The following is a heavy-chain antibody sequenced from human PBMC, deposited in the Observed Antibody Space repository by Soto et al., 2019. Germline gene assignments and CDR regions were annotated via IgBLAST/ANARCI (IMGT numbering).Heavy chain of an antibody. CDR1: GFTFSPYT. V-gene: IGHV3-23*01. CDR2: IIGGGTT. CDR3: AKDRQPDGRWTIDSWGQGAQVTVSSGKTTPGESLKISCKGSGYSFTTCYGYFDF. Sequence: HPGGSLRLSCAASGFTFSPYTMNWVRQGPGQGLEWVSAIIGGGTTYYADSVKGRFTISRDDSRNTLYLQMNSLRAEDTAIYYCAKDRQPDGRWTIDSWGQGAQVTVSSGKTTPGESLKISCKGSGYSFTTCYGYFDFWGPGTLDTVSS. J-gene: IGHJ4*02. D-gene: IGHD5-18*01.